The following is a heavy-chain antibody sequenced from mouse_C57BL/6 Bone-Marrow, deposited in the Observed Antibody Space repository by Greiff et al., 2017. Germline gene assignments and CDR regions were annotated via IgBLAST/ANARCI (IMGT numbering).Heavy chain of an antibody. J-gene: IGHJ2*01. V-gene: IGHV1-9*01. CDR2: ILPGSGST. CDR1: GYTFTGYW. D-gene: IGHD1-1*02. CDR3: ARGGVLCPVYFDY. Sequence: QVQLQQSGAELMKPGASVQLSCKATGYTFTGYWIEWVKQRPGHGLEWIGEILPGSGSTNYNEKFKCKATFTADTSSNTAYMQLSSLTTEYSAIDYSARGGVLCPVYFDYWGKGTTLTVSS.